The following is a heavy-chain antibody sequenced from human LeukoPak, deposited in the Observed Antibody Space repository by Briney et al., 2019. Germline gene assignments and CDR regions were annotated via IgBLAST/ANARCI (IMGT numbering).Heavy chain of an antibody. V-gene: IGHV3-9*01. CDR3: ARGYYAASVRFDY. J-gene: IGHJ4*02. Sequence: PGGSLRLSCAASGFTFYDYAMHWVRQAPGKGLEWVSGITWNSGTIGYADSVKGRFTISRDNAKNSLYLQMNSLRAEDTALYCCARGYYAASVRFDYWGRGTLVTVSS. D-gene: IGHD3-10*01. CDR2: ITWNSGTI. CDR1: GFTFYDYA.